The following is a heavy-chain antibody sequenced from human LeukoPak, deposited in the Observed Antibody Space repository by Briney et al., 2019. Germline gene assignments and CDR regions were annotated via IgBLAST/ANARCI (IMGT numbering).Heavy chain of an antibody. CDR2: IYSGGST. J-gene: IGHJ6*03. D-gene: IGHD4/OR15-4a*01. CDR3: ARVPNYYYYYYYMDV. Sequence: GGSLRLSCAASGFTVSSNYMSWVRQAPGKGLEWVSVIYSGGSTYYADSVKGRFTISRDNSKNTLYLQMSSLRAEDTAVYYCARVPNYYYYYYYMDVWGKGTTVTVSS. CDR1: GFTVSSNY. V-gene: IGHV3-53*01.